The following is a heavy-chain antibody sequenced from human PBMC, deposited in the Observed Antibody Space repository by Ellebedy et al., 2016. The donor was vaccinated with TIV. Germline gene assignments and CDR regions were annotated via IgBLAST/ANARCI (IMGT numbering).Heavy chain of an antibody. Sequence: AASVKVSCKASGGTFSSYAISWVRQAPGQGLEWMGRIIPILGIANYAQKFQGRVTMARNTSISTAYMELSSLRSEDTAVYYCARGGYYYDSSGYPWYYGMDVWGQGTTVTVSS. D-gene: IGHD3-22*01. CDR2: IIPILGIA. CDR1: GGTFSSYA. J-gene: IGHJ6*02. CDR3: ARGGYYYDSSGYPWYYGMDV. V-gene: IGHV1-69*04.